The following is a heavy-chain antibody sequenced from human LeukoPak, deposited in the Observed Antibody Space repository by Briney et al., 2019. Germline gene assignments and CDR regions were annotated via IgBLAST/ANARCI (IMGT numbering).Heavy chain of an antibody. Sequence: GGSPRLSCAASGFTFSSYAMSWVRQVPGKGLEWVSVISGSGDNTYYADSVKGRFTISRDNSKNMLYLQMNSLRAEDTAVYYCAKWKYSNSGIDDYWGQGTLVTVSS. CDR3: AKWKYSNSGIDDY. CDR2: ISGSGDNT. J-gene: IGHJ4*02. V-gene: IGHV3-23*01. CDR1: GFTFSSYA. D-gene: IGHD6-6*01.